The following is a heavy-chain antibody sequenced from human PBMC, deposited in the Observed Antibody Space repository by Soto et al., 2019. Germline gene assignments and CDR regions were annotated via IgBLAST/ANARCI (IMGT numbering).Heavy chain of an antibody. Sequence: QVQLVQSGAEAKKPGSSVKVSCKAPGGTFSSYAISWVRQAPGQGLEWMGGIIPIFGTAKYAQKFQGRVTITADESTSTGYMELSSLRSEDTAVYYCARSQGGSSSLDIYYYYYYGIDVWGQGTTVTVSS. CDR1: GGTFSSYA. D-gene: IGHD2-15*01. V-gene: IGHV1-69*01. CDR2: IIPIFGTA. J-gene: IGHJ6*02. CDR3: ARSQGGSSSLDIYYYYYYGIDV.